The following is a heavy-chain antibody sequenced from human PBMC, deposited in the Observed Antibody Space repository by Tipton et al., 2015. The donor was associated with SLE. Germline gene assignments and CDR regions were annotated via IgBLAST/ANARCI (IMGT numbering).Heavy chain of an antibody. Sequence: QVQLVQSGAEVKKPGASVKVSCKASGYTFTSYYMHWVRQAPGQGLEWMGIINPSGGSTSYVQKFQGRVTMTRDTSTSTVYMELSSLRSEDTAVYYCARAQPARKWELTGRYWGQGTLVTVSS. V-gene: IGHV1-46*01. CDR2: INPSGGST. CDR1: GYTFTSYY. J-gene: IGHJ4*02. CDR3: ARAQPARKWELTGRY. D-gene: IGHD1-26*01.